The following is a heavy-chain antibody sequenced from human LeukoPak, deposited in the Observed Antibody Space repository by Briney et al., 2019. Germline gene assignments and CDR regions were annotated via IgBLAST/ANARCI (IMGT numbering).Heavy chain of an antibody. CDR1: GFTFSSYA. V-gene: IGHV3-23*01. J-gene: IGHJ3*02. Sequence: PGGSLRLSCAASGFTFSSYAMSWVRQAPGKGLEWVSAISGSGGSTYYADSVKGRFTISRDNSKNTLYLQMNSLRAEDTAVYYCAKPLAGELRYFYWLATYDAFDIWGQGTMVTVSS. CDR3: AKPLAGELRYFYWLATYDAFDI. CDR2: ISGSGGST. D-gene: IGHD3-9*01.